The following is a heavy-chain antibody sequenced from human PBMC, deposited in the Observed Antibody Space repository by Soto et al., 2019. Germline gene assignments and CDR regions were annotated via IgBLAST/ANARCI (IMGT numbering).Heavy chain of an antibody. V-gene: IGHV1-18*01. Sequence: ASVKVSCKASGGTFSSYGISWVRQAPGQGLEWMGWINAYNGNTNYAQKLQGRVTMTTDTSTSTAYMELRSLRSDDTAVYYCARRSILTGYYLFDYWGQGTLVTVSS. CDR2: INAYNGNT. D-gene: IGHD3-9*01. CDR1: GGTFSSYG. J-gene: IGHJ4*02. CDR3: ARRSILTGYYLFDY.